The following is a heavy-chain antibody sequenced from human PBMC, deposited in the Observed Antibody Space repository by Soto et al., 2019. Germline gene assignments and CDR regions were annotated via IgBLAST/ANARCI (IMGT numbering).Heavy chain of an antibody. Sequence: QDQLVQSGVEVKKPGASVKVSCKASGYSFTNYGITWVRQAPGQGFEWMGCISAYNGNTNYAQKFQGSATMTTDASTSTAYLELRSLRSDDTAVYYCARDRGVAPPVAGTTHYYYYMDVWGKGTTVTVSS. D-gene: IGHD6-19*01. CDR2: ISAYNGNT. CDR1: GYSFTNYG. J-gene: IGHJ6*03. CDR3: ARDRGVAPPVAGTTHYYYYMDV. V-gene: IGHV1-18*01.